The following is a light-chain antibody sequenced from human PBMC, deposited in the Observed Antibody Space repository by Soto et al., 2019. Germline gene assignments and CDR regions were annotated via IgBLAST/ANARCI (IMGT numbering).Light chain of an antibody. V-gene: IGLV2-14*03. J-gene: IGLJ2*01. CDR2: DVS. CDR3: SSFTGSTTLEV. Sequence: QSALTQPASMSGSPGQSITISCTGVSSDVGVYDYVSWYQHHPGKAPKLMIYDVSNRPSGISNRFSGSKSGNTATLTISGLQAEDEAHYYCSSFTGSTTLEVFGGGTQLTVL. CDR1: SSDVGVYDY.